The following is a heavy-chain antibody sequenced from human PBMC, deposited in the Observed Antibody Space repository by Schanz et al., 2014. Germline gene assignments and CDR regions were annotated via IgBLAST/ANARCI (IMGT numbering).Heavy chain of an antibody. D-gene: IGHD3-22*01. CDR1: GFTFSNYG. CDR2: ISASGSGT. CDR3: AKIRYDSSGYYLPYYGMDV. J-gene: IGHJ6*02. V-gene: IGHV3-23*04. Sequence: EVQVVESGGDLVQPGGSLRLSCAASGFTFSNYGMSWVRQAPGKGLEWVSTISASGSGTYYADSVKGRLTISRDNSKNTVYLQMSSLRAEDTAVYYCAKIRYDSSGYYLPYYGMDVWGQGTTVIVSS.